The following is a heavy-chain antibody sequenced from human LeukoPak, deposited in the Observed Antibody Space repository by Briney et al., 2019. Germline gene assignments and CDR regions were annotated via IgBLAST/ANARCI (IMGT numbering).Heavy chain of an antibody. CDR2: ISSSGGST. J-gene: IGHJ4*02. CDR1: GFTFSSHA. CDR3: STGGYYDSSGYLDY. V-gene: IGHV3-23*01. Sequence: PGGSLRLSCAASGFTFSSHAMNWVRQAPGKGLEWVSGISSSGGSTYYAGSVKGRFTSSRDNSKNTLYLQMNSRRAEDTAVYYCSTGGYYDSSGYLDYWGQGTLVSVSS. D-gene: IGHD3-22*01.